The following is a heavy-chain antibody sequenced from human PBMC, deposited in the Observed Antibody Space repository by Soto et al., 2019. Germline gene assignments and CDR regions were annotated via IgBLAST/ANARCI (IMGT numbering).Heavy chain of an antibody. J-gene: IGHJ4*02. D-gene: IGHD3-9*01. V-gene: IGHV5-51*01. CDR1: GYSFTNYW. Sequence: GESLKISCKGSGYSFTNYWIGRVRQILRKGIAWMGIIYPGYSDTRYSPSFQGQVTISADKSISTAYLRWSSLKASDTAMYYCARHGVGEILTGETDYWGKGSQVTVSS. CDR3: ARHGVGEILTGETDY. CDR2: IYPGYSDT.